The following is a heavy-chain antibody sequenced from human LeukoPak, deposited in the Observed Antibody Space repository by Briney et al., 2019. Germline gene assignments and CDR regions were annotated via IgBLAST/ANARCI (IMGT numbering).Heavy chain of an antibody. Sequence: SVKVSCKTSGYTFTDYYLHWVRQAPGQGLEWMGGIIPIFGTANYAQKFQGRVTITADESTSTAYMELSSLRSEDTAVYYCARMHHDYGDYPFGYWGQGTLVTVSS. CDR1: GYTFTDYY. J-gene: IGHJ4*02. CDR3: ARMHHDYGDYPFGY. D-gene: IGHD4-17*01. CDR2: IIPIFGTA. V-gene: IGHV1-69*13.